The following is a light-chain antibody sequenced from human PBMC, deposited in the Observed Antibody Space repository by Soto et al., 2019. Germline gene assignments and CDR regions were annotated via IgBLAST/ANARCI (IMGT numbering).Light chain of an antibody. V-gene: IGKV3-11*01. J-gene: IGKJ4*01. CDR1: QGVSSY. Sequence: EIVLTQSPATLSLSPGERATLSCRASQGVSSYLAWYHQKPGQAPRLLIYDASTRATGIPARFSGSGSGTDFTLTISSLEPEDFAVYYCQQRTNWPLTFGGGTKVEIK. CDR3: QQRTNWPLT. CDR2: DAS.